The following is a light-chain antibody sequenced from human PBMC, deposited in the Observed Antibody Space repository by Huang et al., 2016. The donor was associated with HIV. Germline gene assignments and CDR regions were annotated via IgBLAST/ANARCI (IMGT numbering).Light chain of an antibody. J-gene: IGKJ2*01. V-gene: IGKV3-20*01. Sequence: EIVLTQSPGTLSLSPGEIATLSCRASQGVSSRYLACYRQTPGQAPRLLIYGTSSRATGIPDRFSGSGSGTDFTLTISRLEPEDFAVFYCQQFGTSPYTFGQGTKLEIK. CDR1: QGVSSRY. CDR3: QQFGTSPYT. CDR2: GTS.